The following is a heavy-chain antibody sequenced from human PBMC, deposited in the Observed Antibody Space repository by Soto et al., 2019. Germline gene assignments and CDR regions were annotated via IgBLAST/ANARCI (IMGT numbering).Heavy chain of an antibody. CDR2: INHSGST. D-gene: IGHD3-9*01. CDR1: GGSFSGYY. CDR3: ARGHRDDILTA. Sequence: SETLSLTCAVYGGSFSGYYLSWIRQPPGKGLEWIGEINHSGSTNYNPSLKSRVTISVDTSKNQFSLKLSSVTAADTAVYYCARGHRDDILTAWGQGTLVTVPQ. V-gene: IGHV4-34*01. J-gene: IGHJ5*02.